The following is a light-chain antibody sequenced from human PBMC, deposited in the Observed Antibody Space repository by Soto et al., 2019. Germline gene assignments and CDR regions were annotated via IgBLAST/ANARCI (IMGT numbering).Light chain of an antibody. Sequence: EILLTQSPGTLSLSPGERATLSCRANESIINKYVASYQQRPGQAVRLLIYDASTRATGISERFSGSGSGTDFTLTINRLEPEDFAVYYCQHYGGAPRTFGQGTKVEVK. CDR1: ESIINKY. J-gene: IGKJ1*01. V-gene: IGKV3-20*01. CDR3: QHYGGAPRT. CDR2: DAS.